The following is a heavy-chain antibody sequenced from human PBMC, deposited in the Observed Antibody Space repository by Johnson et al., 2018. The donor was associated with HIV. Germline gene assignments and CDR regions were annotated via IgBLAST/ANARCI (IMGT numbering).Heavy chain of an antibody. CDR1: GFTFSSYA. CDR3: ARDPRGEAMALDAFDI. CDR2: ISYDGSNK. Sequence: QVQLVESGGGVVQPGRSLRLSCAASGFTFSSYAMHWVRQAPGKGLEWVAVISYDGSNKYYAESVKGRFTISRDNSKNTLYLQMNSLRAEDTAVYYCARDPRGEAMALDAFDIWGQGTMVTVSS. D-gene: IGHD5-18*01. V-gene: IGHV3-30*04. J-gene: IGHJ3*02.